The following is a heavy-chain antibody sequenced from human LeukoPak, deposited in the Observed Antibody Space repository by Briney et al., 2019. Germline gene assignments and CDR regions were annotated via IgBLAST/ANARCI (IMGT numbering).Heavy chain of an antibody. CDR2: IDSSGST. CDR3: ARSPVAGFDY. Sequence: SETLSLTCTVSGGSISGSSYYWRWIRQPPGKGLEWIASIDSSGSTYHNPSLKSRITMFVDTSKNQFSLRLSSVTAADTAVYYCARSPVAGFDYWGQGALVTVSS. V-gene: IGHV4-39*01. J-gene: IGHJ4*02. CDR1: GGSISGSSYY. D-gene: IGHD6-19*01.